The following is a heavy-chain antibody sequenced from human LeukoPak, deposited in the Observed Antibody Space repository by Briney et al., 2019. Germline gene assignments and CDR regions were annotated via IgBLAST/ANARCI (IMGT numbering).Heavy chain of an antibody. J-gene: IGHJ4*02. CDR3: AKAQHGYTNSPFDY. CDR2: ISGSATEP. Sequence: GGSLRLSCAASGFRFNNYAMSWVRQAPGKGLEWVSSISGSATEPHYADSVGGRFTISRDNSRNTLYLHMNSLRAEDTAVYYCAKAQHGYTNSPFDYWGQGTVVTASS. D-gene: IGHD6-6*01. V-gene: IGHV3-23*01. CDR1: GFRFNNYA.